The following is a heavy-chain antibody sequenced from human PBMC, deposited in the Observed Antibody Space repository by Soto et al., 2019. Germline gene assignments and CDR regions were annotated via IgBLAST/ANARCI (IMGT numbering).Heavy chain of an antibody. CDR2: IWYDGSNK. Sequence: QVQLVESGGGVVQPGRSLRLSCAASGFTFSSYGMHWVRQAPGKGLEWVAVIWYDGSNKYYADSVKGRFTISRDNSKNPLYLQMNSLRADDTAVYYCARDIMIVVVSDAFDIWGQGTMVTVSS. CDR3: ARDIMIVVVSDAFDI. CDR1: GFTFSSYG. D-gene: IGHD3-22*01. V-gene: IGHV3-33*01. J-gene: IGHJ3*02.